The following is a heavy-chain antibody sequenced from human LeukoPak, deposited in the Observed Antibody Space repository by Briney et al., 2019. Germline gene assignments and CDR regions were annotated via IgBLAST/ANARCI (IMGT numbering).Heavy chain of an antibody. CDR2: MNPNSGNT. J-gene: IGHJ6*03. Sequence: ASVKVSCKASGYTFTDYYLHWVRQATGQGLEWMGWMNPNSGNTGYAQKFQGRVTMTRNTSISTAYMELSSLRSEDTAVYYCARGRGVRGVITRYYYYYYMDVWGKGTTVTISS. CDR3: ARGRGVRGVITRYYYYYYMDV. D-gene: IGHD3-10*01. CDR1: GYTFTDYY. V-gene: IGHV1-8*02.